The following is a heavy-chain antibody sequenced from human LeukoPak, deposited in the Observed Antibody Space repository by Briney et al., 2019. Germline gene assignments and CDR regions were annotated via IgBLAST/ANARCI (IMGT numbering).Heavy chain of an antibody. D-gene: IGHD2-21*02. CDR2: ISSSSSYI. CDR3: ARDQRTSRYCGGDCYSGGFDH. CDR1: GFTFSSYS. V-gene: IGHV3-21*01. Sequence: GGSLRLSCAASGFTFSSYSMNWVRQAPGKGLEWVSSISSSSSYIYYADSVKGRFTISRDNAKNSLYLQMNSPRAEDTAVYYCARDQRTSRYCGGDCYSGGFDHWGQGTLVTVSS. J-gene: IGHJ4*02.